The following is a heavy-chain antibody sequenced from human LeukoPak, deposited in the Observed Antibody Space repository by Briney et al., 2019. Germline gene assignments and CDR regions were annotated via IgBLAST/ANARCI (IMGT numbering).Heavy chain of an antibody. D-gene: IGHD1-26*01. CDR2: LNPRTGDT. J-gene: IGHJ4*02. V-gene: IGHV1-2*02. CDR3: ARERGNSGTYCPLDY. CDR1: GYTFTGFY. Sequence: GASVKVSCKASGYTFTGFYLHWVRQAPGHGLEWMGCLNPRTGDTNSAEKFRGSVSMTGDTSISTAYMEMSALTSDDTAVYYCARERGNSGTYCPLDYWGQGTLVTVSS.